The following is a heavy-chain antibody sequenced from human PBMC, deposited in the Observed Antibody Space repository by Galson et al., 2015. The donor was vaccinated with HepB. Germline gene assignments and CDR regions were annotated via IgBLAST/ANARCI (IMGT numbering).Heavy chain of an antibody. CDR3: ARAMVRGVAPLGELGYYGMDV. Sequence: SLRLSCAASGFTFSSYWMSWVRQAPGKGLEWVANIKQDGSEKYYVDSVKGRFTISRDNAKNSLYLQMNSLRAEDTAVYYCARAMVRGVAPLGELGYYGMDVWGQGTTVTVSS. CDR2: IKQDGSEK. J-gene: IGHJ6*02. V-gene: IGHV3-7*03. CDR1: GFTFSSYW. D-gene: IGHD3-10*01.